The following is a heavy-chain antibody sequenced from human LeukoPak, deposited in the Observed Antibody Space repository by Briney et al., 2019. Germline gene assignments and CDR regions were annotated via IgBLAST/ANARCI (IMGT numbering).Heavy chain of an antibody. CDR1: GGSITNYY. CDR3: AREGGYSGYLDY. V-gene: IGHV4-4*07. CDR2: IYSTGST. D-gene: IGHD5-12*01. J-gene: IGHJ4*01. Sequence: PSETLSLTCNVSGGSITNYYWSWIRRPAGEGLEWIGRIYSTGSTNYTPSLKSRVTLSVDTSKSQFSLKLTSVTAADTAVYYCAREGGYSGYLDYWGHGALVTVSS.